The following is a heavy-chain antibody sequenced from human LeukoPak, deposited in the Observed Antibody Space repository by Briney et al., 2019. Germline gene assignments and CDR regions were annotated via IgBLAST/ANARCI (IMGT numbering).Heavy chain of an antibody. V-gene: IGHV4-34*01. CDR1: GGSLSAYY. CDR3: VRGPTISETGYFDY. Sequence: SESLSLTCAVYGGSLSAYYWSWIPQPPGKGLHWIAEVNHRGDTNYTPSVKGRVTISVDTSKIQFSLKVTSLTAADTAVYYCVRGPTISETGYFDYWGQGTLVTVSS. D-gene: IGHD1-1*01. CDR2: VNHRGDT. J-gene: IGHJ4*03.